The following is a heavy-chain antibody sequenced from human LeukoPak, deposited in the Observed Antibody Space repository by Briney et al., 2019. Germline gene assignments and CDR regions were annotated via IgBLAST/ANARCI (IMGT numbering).Heavy chain of an antibody. D-gene: IGHD3-10*01. V-gene: IGHV4-30-4*01. CDR3: ARVMYYYGSGSYYNPDY. CDR2: IYYSGST. Sequence: ASETLSLTCTVSGGSISSGDYYWSWIRQPPGKGLEWIGYIYYSGSTYYNPSLKSRVTISVDTSKNQFSLKLSSVTAADTAVYYCARVMYYYGSGSYYNPDYWGQGTLVTVSS. CDR1: GGSISSGDYY. J-gene: IGHJ4*02.